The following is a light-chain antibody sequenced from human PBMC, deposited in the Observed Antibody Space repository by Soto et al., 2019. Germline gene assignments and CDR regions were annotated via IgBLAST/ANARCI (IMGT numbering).Light chain of an antibody. J-gene: IGKJ1*01. Sequence: EIVLTQSPATLSVAPGERATLSCRASQSVSSSLAWYRQKPGQAPRLLIYGASNRATGIPARFSGSGSGTDFTLTISSLEPEDFAVYYCQQRSNWPPTWTFGQGTKVDIK. CDR1: QSVSSS. CDR3: QQRSNWPPTWT. CDR2: GAS. V-gene: IGKV3-11*01.